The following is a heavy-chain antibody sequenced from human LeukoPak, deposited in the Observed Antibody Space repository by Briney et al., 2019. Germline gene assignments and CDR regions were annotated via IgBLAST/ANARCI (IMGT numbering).Heavy chain of an antibody. V-gene: IGHV4-39*07. CDR2: IYHSGST. J-gene: IGHJ5*02. CDR3: ARANEGGGWFDP. D-gene: IGHD2-8*01. CDR1: GGSISSSSYY. Sequence: SETLSLTCTVSGGSISSSSYYWGWIRQPPGKGLEWIGEIYHSGSTNYNPSLKSRVTISVDKSKNQFSLKLSSVTAADTAVYYCARANEGGGWFDPWGQGTLVTVSS.